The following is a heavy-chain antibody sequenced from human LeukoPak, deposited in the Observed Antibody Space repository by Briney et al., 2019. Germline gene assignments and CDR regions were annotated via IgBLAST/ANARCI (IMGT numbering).Heavy chain of an antibody. D-gene: IGHD4-11*01. J-gene: IGHJ4*02. CDR2: IHPGDSET. V-gene: IGHV5-51*01. Sequence: GESLKISCQGSGYSFTSYWIAWVRQMPGKGLECMGIIHPGDSETRYSPSFQGQVTISADKSISTAYLQWSSLKASDTAMYYCARRHRADYPSDYWGQGTLVTVSS. CDR3: ARRHRADYPSDY. CDR1: GYSFTSYW.